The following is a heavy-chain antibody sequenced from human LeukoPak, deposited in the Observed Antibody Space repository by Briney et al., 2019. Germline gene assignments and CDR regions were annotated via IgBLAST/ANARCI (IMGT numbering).Heavy chain of an antibody. D-gene: IGHD6-13*01. J-gene: IGHJ4*02. V-gene: IGHV3-21*01. CDR3: ARVSGYSSSWVFDY. CDR2: IGSSSSYI. Sequence: GGSLRLSCAASGFTFSSYSMNWARQAPGKGLEWVSSIGSSSSYIYYADSVKGRFTISRDNAKHSLYLQMNSLRAEDTAVYYCARVSGYSSSWVFDYWGQGTLVTVSS. CDR1: GFTFSSYS.